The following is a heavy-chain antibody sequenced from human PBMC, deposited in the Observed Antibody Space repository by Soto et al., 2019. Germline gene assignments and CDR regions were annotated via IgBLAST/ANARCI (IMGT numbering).Heavy chain of an antibody. Sequence: SVKVSCKASGGTFSSYAISWVRQAPGQGLEWMGGIIPIFGTANYAQKFQGRVTITADESTSTAYMELSSLRSEDTAVYYCARAPAYDSSGYYPIHFGYWGQGTLVTVSS. CDR3: ARAPAYDSSGYYPIHFGY. J-gene: IGHJ4*02. D-gene: IGHD3-22*01. CDR2: IIPIFGTA. V-gene: IGHV1-69*13. CDR1: GGTFSSYA.